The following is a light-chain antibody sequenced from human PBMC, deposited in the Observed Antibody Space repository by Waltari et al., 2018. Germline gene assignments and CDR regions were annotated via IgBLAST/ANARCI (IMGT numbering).Light chain of an antibody. J-gene: IGKJ2*01. Sequence: DIQMTQSPSSLSASVGDRVTITCRASQSISSHLNWYQQKPGKAPKLLIYAASSLQSGVPSRFSGSGYGTEFTLTISWLQPEDFATYYCQQSYSSPDTFGQGTKRGIK. CDR3: QQSYSSPDT. CDR1: QSISSH. V-gene: IGKV1-39*01. CDR2: AAS.